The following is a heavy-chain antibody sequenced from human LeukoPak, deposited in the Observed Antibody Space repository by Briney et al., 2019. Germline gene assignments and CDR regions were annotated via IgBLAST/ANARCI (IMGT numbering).Heavy chain of an antibody. D-gene: IGHD3-10*01. CDR2: IYYSRST. Sequence: NTSGSLSLTCAVSSRSISSSNWWSWMRQHPGEGLEWICYIYYSRSTNYNPSLKSRVTIARDTSKNQFSLRLTSLTAADMAVYYCASLPFGSWTLDHWGLGTLVTVSS. CDR3: ASLPFGSWTLDH. CDR1: SRSISSSNW. V-gene: IGHV4-4*02. J-gene: IGHJ4*02.